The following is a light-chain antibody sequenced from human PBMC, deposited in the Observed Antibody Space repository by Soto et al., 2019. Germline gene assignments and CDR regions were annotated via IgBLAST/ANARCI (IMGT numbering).Light chain of an antibody. CDR2: GAS. CDR3: QQYGSSLIT. CDR1: QSVSNNY. V-gene: IGKV3-20*01. J-gene: IGKJ5*01. Sequence: VLTQSPGTLSLSPGQRATLSCRASQSVSNNYLAWYQQKPGQAPRLLIYGASNRATGIPDRFSGSGSGTDFTLTISRLEPEDFAVYYCQQYGSSLITFGQGTRLEI.